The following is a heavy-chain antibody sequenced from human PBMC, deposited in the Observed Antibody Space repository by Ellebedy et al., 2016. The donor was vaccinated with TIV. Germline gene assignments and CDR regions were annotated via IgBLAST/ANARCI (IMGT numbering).Heavy chain of an antibody. D-gene: IGHD3-16*02. CDR2: ISTSSSHI. Sequence: GESLKISCAASGFTFSSYSMNWVRQAPGKGLEWVSSISTSSSHIYYADSMKGRFTISRDNAKNSLYLQMNSLRAEDTAVYYCARDLMITFGGVIVSDAFDIWGQGTMVTVSS. CDR3: ARDLMITFGGVIVSDAFDI. CDR1: GFTFSSYS. J-gene: IGHJ3*02. V-gene: IGHV3-21*01.